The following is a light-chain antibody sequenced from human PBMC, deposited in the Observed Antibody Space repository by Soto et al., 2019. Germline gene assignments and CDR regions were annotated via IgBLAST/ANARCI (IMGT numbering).Light chain of an antibody. CDR2: GAS. V-gene: IGKV3-15*01. CDR3: QQYNNWWT. J-gene: IGKJ1*01. Sequence: EIVMAQSPATLSVSPGERATLSCRASQSVSSNLAWYQQKPGQAPRLLIYGASTRATGIPARFSGSGSGTESTLTISSLQSEDFAVYYCQQYNNWWTFGQGTKVEI. CDR1: QSVSSN.